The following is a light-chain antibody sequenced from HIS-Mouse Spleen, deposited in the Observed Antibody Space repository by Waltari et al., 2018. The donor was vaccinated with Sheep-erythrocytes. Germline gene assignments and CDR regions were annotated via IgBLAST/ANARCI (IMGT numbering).Light chain of an antibody. Sequence: QSALTQPRSVSGSPGQSVTISCPGTSSHVGGFNYCPWYQQHPGKAPKLMIYDVSKRPSGVPDRFSGSKSGNTASLTISGLQAEDEADYYCCSYAGSYNHVFATGTKVTVL. CDR2: DVS. CDR3: CSYAGSYNHV. CDR1: SSHVGGFNY. V-gene: IGLV2-11*01. J-gene: IGLJ1*01.